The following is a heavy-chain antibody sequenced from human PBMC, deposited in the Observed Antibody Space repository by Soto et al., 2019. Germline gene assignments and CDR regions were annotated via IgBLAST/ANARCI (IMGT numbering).Heavy chain of an antibody. J-gene: IGHJ6*02. CDR1: GYTFTSYA. D-gene: IGHD3-22*01. V-gene: IGHV1-3*01. CDR3: ARDMGEGYYDSSGYRTQNGMDV. Sequence: ASVKVSCKASGYTFTSYAMHWVRQAPGQRLEWMGWINAGNGNTKYSQKFQGRVTITRDTSASTAYMELSSLRSEDTAVYYCARDMGEGYYDSSGYRTQNGMDVWGQGTTVTVSS. CDR2: INAGNGNT.